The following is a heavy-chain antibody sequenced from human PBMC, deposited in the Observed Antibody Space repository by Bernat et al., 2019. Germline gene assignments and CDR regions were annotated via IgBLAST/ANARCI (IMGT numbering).Heavy chain of an antibody. V-gene: IGHV1-69*09. J-gene: IGHJ4*02. D-gene: IGHD2-15*01. CDR1: GYTFSSYT. CDR2: IIPILGIA. Sequence: QVQLVQSGAEVKKPGASVKVSCKASGYTFSSYTISWVRQAPGQGLEWMGRIIPILGIANYAQKFQGRVTITADKSTSTAYMELSSLRSEDTAVYYCAREGGYCSGGSCYSADYWGQGTLVTVSS. CDR3: AREGGYCSGGSCYSADY.